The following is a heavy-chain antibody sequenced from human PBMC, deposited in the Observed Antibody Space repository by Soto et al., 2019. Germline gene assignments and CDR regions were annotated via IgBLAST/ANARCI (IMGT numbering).Heavy chain of an antibody. CDR1: GGSISSYY. J-gene: IGHJ6*02. CDR2: IYYSGST. V-gene: IGHV4-59*01. CDR3: ARAGGYSYGANYYYGMDV. Sequence: PSETLSLTCTVSGGSISSYYWSWIRQPPGQGLEWIGYIYYSGSTNYNPSLKSRVTISVDTSKNQFSLKLSSVTAADTAVYYCARAGGYSYGANYYYGMDVWGQGTTVT. D-gene: IGHD5-18*01.